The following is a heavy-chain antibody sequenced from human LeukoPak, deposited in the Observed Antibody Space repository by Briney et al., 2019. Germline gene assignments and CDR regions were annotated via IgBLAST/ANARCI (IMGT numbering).Heavy chain of an antibody. V-gene: IGHV3-15*01. J-gene: IGHJ4*02. CDR1: GFTFTYAW. CDR3: TAEQWQRFGY. D-gene: IGHD5-12*01. CDR2: FKSRRDGGIT. Sequence: GGSLRLSCAASAASGFTFTYAWMSWVRQATGKGLEWVGRFKSRRDGGITDYAAAVKGRFTISRDDSKNTLWLQMNSLKTEDTAVYYCTAEQWQRFGYWGQGTLVTVSS.